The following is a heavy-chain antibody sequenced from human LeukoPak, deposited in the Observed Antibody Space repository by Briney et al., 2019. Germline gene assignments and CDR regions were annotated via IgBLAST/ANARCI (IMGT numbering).Heavy chain of an antibody. CDR1: GYTFTSYD. V-gene: IGHV1-8*01. CDR2: INPNSGNT. Sequence: ASVKVSCKASGYTFTSYDINWVRQATGQGLEWMGWINPNSGNTSYAQKFQGRVTMTRNTSISTAYMELSSLRSEDTDVYYCARGAYYYGAGSYDCWGQGTLVTVSS. D-gene: IGHD3-10*01. J-gene: IGHJ4*02. CDR3: ARGAYYYGAGSYDC.